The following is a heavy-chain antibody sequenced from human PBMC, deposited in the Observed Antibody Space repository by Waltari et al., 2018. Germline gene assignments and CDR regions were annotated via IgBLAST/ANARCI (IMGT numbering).Heavy chain of an antibody. CDR1: GGTFSSNS. J-gene: IGHJ4*02. CDR3: ARLRSGYDLGLGF. D-gene: IGHD5-12*01. V-gene: IGHV1-69*05. Sequence: QVQLVQSGAELKKPGSSVKVSCKAPGGTFSSNSISWVRQAPGQGFEWMGEITPIFGTTTYTQKFQGRLTITTDGSATTAHMELTSLTSDDTAVYYCARLRSGYDLGLGFWGQGTRVTVSS. CDR2: ITPIFGTT.